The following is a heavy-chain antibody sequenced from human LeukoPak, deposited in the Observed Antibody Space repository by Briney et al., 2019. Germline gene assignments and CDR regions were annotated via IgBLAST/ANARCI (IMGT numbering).Heavy chain of an antibody. CDR1: GGSFSGYY. CDR3: ARGMDSSGYYALDY. CDR2: IYNSGST. V-gene: IGHV4-59*10. Sequence: PSETLSLTCAVYGGSFSGYYWSWIRQPPGKGLGWIGRIYNSGSTNYNPSLKSRVTMSVDTSKNQFSLKLSSVAAADTAVYYCARGMDSSGYYALDYWGQGTLVTVSS. D-gene: IGHD3-22*01. J-gene: IGHJ4*02.